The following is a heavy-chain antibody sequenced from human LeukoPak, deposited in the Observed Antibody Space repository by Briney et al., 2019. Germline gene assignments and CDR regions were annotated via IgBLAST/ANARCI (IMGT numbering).Heavy chain of an antibody. D-gene: IGHD3-9*01. CDR3: ARDSPEHPLQYFDWLSGMDV. CDR1: GGSISSGDYY. V-gene: IGHV4-30-4*02. CDR2: IYYSGST. J-gene: IGHJ6*02. Sequence: SETLSLTRTVSGGSISSGDYYWSWIRQPPGKGLEWIGYIYYSGSTYYNPSLKSRVTISVDTSKNQFSLKLSSVTAADTAVYYCARDSPEHPLQYFDWLSGMDVWGQGTTVTVSS.